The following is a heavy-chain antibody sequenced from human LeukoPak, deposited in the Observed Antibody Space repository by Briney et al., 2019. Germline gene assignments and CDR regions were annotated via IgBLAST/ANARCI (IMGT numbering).Heavy chain of an antibody. CDR1: GFTFSSYS. J-gene: IGHJ4*02. Sequence: PGGSLRPSCAASGFTFSSYSMNWVRQAPGKGLEWVSSISSSSSYIYYADSVKGRFTISRDNAKNSLYLQMNSLRAEDTAVYYCARDPLGYCSGGSCYQPFDYWGQGTLVTVSS. CDR2: ISSSSSYI. D-gene: IGHD2-15*01. V-gene: IGHV3-21*01. CDR3: ARDPLGYCSGGSCYQPFDY.